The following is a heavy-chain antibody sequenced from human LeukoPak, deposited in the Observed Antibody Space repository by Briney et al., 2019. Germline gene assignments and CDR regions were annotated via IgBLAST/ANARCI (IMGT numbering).Heavy chain of an antibody. V-gene: IGHV3-30*18. J-gene: IGHJ4*02. CDR1: GFTFSSYG. D-gene: IGHD6-19*01. CDR2: ISYDGSNK. CDR3: AKDRTAVAGDY. Sequence: PGRSLRLSCAASGFTFSSYGMHWVRQAPGKGLEWVAVISYDGSNKYYADSVKGRFTISRDNSKDTLYLQMNSLRAEDTAVYYCAKDRTAVAGDYWGQGTLVTVSS.